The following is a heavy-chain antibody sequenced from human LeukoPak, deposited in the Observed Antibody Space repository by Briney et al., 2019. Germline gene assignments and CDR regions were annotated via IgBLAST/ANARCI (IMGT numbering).Heavy chain of an antibody. CDR2: INHSGST. CDR1: GGSFSGYY. Sequence: PSETLSLTCAVYGGSFSGYYWSWIRQPPGKGLEWIGEINHSGSTNYNPSLKSRVTISVDTSKNQFSLKLSSVTAADTAIYYCARAGGSSDYWGQGTLVTVSS. CDR3: ARAGGSSDY. J-gene: IGHJ4*02. D-gene: IGHD2-15*01. V-gene: IGHV4-34*01.